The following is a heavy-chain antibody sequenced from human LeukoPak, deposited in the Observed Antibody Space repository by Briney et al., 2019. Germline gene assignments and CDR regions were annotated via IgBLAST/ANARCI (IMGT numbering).Heavy chain of an antibody. D-gene: IGHD5-24*01. CDR3: ARARRDGYNLAN. J-gene: IGHJ4*02. CDR1: GYTFTSYD. CDR2: MNPNSGNT. Sequence: ASVKVSRKASGYTFTSYDINWVRQATGQGLEWMGWMNPNSGNTGYAQKFQGRVTITRNTSISTAYMELSSLRSEDTAVYYCARARRDGYNLANWGQGTLVTVSS. V-gene: IGHV1-8*01.